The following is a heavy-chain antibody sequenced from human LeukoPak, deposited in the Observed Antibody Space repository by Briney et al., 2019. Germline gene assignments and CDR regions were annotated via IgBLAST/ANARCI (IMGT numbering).Heavy chain of an antibody. D-gene: IGHD2-2*01. CDR3: ARSPFPVVPAATDY. V-gene: IGHV3-48*01. Sequence: SGGSLRLSCTASGFTLSKYWMHWVRQAPGKGLEWVSYISSSSSTIYYADSVKGRFTISRDNAKNSLYLQMNSLRAEDTAVYYCARSPFPVVPAATDYWGQGTLVTVSS. CDR1: GFTLSKYW. CDR2: ISSSSSTI. J-gene: IGHJ4*02.